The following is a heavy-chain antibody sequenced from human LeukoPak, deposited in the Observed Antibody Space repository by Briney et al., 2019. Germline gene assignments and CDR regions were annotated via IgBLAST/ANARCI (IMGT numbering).Heavy chain of an antibody. Sequence: ESSETLSLTCAVYGGSFSGYYWSWIRQPPGKGLEWIGEINHSGSTNYNPSLKSRVTISVDTSKNQFSLKLSSVTAADTAVYYCARGIRGLAAAGSLDYWGQGTLVTVSS. CDR1: GGSFSGYY. CDR2: INHSGST. D-gene: IGHD6-13*01. CDR3: ARGIRGLAAAGSLDY. J-gene: IGHJ4*02. V-gene: IGHV4-34*01.